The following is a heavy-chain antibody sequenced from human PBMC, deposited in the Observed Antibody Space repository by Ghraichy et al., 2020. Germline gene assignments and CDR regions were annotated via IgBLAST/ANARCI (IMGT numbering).Heavy chain of an antibody. V-gene: IGHV4-39*01. D-gene: IGHD1-26*01. CDR1: GGSISSSSYY. CDR3: ARSKYSGSYYHFDY. CDR2: IYYSGNT. Sequence: SEPLSLTCTVSGGSISSSSYYWGWIRQPPGKGLEWIGSIYYSGNTYYNPSLKSRVTISVDTSKNQFSLKLNSVTAADTAVYYCARSKYSGSYYHFDYWGQGTLVAVSS. J-gene: IGHJ4*02.